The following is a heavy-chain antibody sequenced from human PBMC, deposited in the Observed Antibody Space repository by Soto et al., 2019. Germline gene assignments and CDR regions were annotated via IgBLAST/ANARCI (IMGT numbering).Heavy chain of an antibody. J-gene: IGHJ6*02. CDR1: GFTFSTYP. D-gene: IGHD4-4*01. CDR2: ISGSGIST. CDR3: VKPPVITASYYYYDMDV. V-gene: IGHV3-23*01. Sequence: GGSRRLSCADSGFTFSTYPMSWVRQAPGKGLEWVSGISGSGISTYYTDSVKGRFTISRDNSKNTVFLQMNSLRDEDTAVYYCVKPPVITASYYYYDMDVWGQGTTVTVSS.